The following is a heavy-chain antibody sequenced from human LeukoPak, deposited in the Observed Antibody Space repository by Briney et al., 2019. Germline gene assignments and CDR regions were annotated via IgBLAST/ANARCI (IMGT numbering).Heavy chain of an antibody. CDR1: GGSFSGYY. Sequence: PSETLSLTCAVYGGSFSGYYWSWIRQPPGKGLEWIGEINHSGSTNYNPSLKSRVTISVDTSKNRFSLKLSSVTAADTAVYYCARDTGIAVAGNDAFDIWGQGTMVTVSS. CDR2: INHSGST. J-gene: IGHJ3*02. CDR3: ARDTGIAVAGNDAFDI. V-gene: IGHV4-34*01. D-gene: IGHD6-19*01.